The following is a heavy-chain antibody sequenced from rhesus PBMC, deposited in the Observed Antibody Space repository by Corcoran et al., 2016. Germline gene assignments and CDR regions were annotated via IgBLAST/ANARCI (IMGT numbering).Heavy chain of an antibody. CDR2: ISNGGGST. V-gene: IGHV3-178*01. J-gene: IGHJ4*01. CDR3: ARDKGYGSSPFDY. Sequence: EVQLVESGGGLAWAGGSLRLSCEASGFPFSDYYMEWVRQGPGKGLEWYSRISNGGGSTWYADSVKGRFTISRENAKNTQYLQMNSLRAEDTAVYYCARDKGYGSSPFDYWGQGVLVTVSS. D-gene: IGHD4-29*01. CDR1: GFPFSDYY.